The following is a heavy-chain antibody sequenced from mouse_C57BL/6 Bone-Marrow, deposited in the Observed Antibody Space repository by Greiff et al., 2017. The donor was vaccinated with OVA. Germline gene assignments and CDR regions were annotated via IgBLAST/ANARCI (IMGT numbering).Heavy chain of an antibody. CDR3: ARRLTGTSGFAY. CDR1: GFTFSSYT. Sequence: EVQLVESGGGLVKPGGSLKLSCAASGFTFSSYTMSWVRQTPEKRLEWVATISGGGGNTYYPDSVKGRFTISRDNAKNTLYLQMSSLRSEDTALYYCARRLTGTSGFAYWGQGTLVTVSA. V-gene: IGHV5-9*01. CDR2: ISGGGGNT. D-gene: IGHD4-1*01. J-gene: IGHJ3*01.